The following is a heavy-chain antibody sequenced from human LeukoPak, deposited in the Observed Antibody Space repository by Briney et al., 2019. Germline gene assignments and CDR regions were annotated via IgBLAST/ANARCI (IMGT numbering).Heavy chain of an antibody. Sequence: GGSLRLSCAASGFTFSSYAMGWVRQAPGKGLEWVSSIKGGGGNPFYADSVRGRFTISRDNSKDTLYLQLNSLRAEDTAVYFCAKGGHDFNPFYCWGQGALVTVSS. D-gene: IGHD2-21*02. CDR3: AKGGHDFNPFYC. CDR1: GFTFSSYA. J-gene: IGHJ4*02. CDR2: IKGGGGNP. V-gene: IGHV3-23*01.